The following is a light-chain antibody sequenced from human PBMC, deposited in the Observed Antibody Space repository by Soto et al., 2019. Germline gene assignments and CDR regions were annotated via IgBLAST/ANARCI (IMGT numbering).Light chain of an antibody. CDR1: QNINNY. V-gene: IGKV1-33*01. CDR2: DAS. J-gene: IGKJ1*01. Sequence: DIQMTQSPSSLSASVGDRVTITCQASQNINNYLNWYQQKPGRAPKLLIYDASNLEAGVPSRFRGSGSGTDFTFTISRLQPEDFAVYYCQQRSNWPPWTFGQGTKVEIK. CDR3: QQRSNWPPWT.